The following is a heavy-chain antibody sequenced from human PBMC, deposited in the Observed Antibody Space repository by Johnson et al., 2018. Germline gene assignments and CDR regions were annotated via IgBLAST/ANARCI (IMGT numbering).Heavy chain of an antibody. CDR2: ISYDGSLK. CDR3: ARDLAVGATRGAIDC. D-gene: IGHD1-26*01. J-gene: IGHJ4*02. CDR1: GFTFTSHA. V-gene: IGHV3-30*09. Sequence: VQLVETGGGVLQXGRSLRLSCAASGFTFTSHAMHWVRQAPGKGLEWVAVISYDGSLKYYADSLEGRLAISRDNSKDMLYLQMDSLIPDDTAVYHCARDLAVGATRGAIDCWGQGALVTVSS.